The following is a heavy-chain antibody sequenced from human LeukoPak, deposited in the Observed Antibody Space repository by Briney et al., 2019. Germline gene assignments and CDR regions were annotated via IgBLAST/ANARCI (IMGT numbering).Heavy chain of an antibody. CDR3: ARVSYDILTAVIGFDY. D-gene: IGHD3-9*01. CDR1: GYTFTGYY. J-gene: IGHJ4*02. CDR2: INPNSGGT. V-gene: IGHV1-2*02. Sequence: ASVKVSCKASGYTFTGYYMHWVRQAPGQGLEWMGWINPNSGGTNYAQKFQGRVTMTRDTSISTAYMELSRLRSDDTAVYYCARVSYDILTAVIGFDYWGQGTLVTVSS.